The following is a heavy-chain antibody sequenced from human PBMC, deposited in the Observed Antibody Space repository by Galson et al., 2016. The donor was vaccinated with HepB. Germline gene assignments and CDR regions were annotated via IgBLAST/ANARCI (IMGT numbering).Heavy chain of an antibody. CDR2: SGSGGPT. CDR1: GFTFSSYA. D-gene: IGHD3-9*01. CDR3: AKSVLEYDILTGYYRRGADY. V-gene: IGHV3-23*01. J-gene: IGHJ4*02. Sequence: SLRLSCAASGFTFSSYAMSWVRQAPGKGLEWVSSSGSGGPTYYADSVKGRFTISRDNSKKPLFLQMHSLRAEDTAVYYCAKSVLEYDILTGYYRRGADYWGQGTLVTVSS.